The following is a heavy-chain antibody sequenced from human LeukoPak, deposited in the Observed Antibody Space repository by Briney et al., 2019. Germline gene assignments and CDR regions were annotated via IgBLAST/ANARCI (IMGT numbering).Heavy chain of an antibody. Sequence: GSLRLSCAASGFTFSSYWMSWVRQAPGKGLEWVANIKQDGSEKYYVDSVKGRFTISRDNAKNSLYLQMNSLRAEDTAVYYCASGAAPSRYYYMDVWGKGITVTVSS. V-gene: IGHV3-7*01. CDR2: IKQDGSEK. CDR1: GFTFSSYW. J-gene: IGHJ6*03. CDR3: ASGAAPSRYYYMDV. D-gene: IGHD3-10*01.